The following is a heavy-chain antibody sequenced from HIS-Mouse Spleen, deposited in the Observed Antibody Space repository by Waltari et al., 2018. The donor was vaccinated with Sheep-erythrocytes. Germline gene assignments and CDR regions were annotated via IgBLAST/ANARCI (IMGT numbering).Heavy chain of an antibody. V-gene: IGHV4-38-2*02. J-gene: IGHJ2*01. CDR1: GYSISSGYY. CDR2: IYHSGST. Sequence: QVQLQESGPGLVKPSETLSLTCTVSGYSISSGYYWGWIRQPPGKGLEWIGSIYHSGSTYSYPSLKGRVTISVDTSKDQFFLKLSSVTAADSAVYYCASQPNWGYWYFDLWGRGTLVTVSS. CDR3: ASQPNWGYWYFDL. D-gene: IGHD7-27*01.